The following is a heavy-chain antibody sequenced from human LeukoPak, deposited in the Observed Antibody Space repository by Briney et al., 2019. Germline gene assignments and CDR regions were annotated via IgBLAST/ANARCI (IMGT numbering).Heavy chain of an antibody. Sequence: PGGSLRLSCAASGFTFSSYAMSWVRQAPGKGLEWVSGITGSGSSTYYADSVKGRFTISRDNSKNTLYLQMNSLRAEDTAVYYCAKAVAGHYYFDYWGQGTLVTVSS. CDR3: AKAVAGHYYFDY. D-gene: IGHD6-19*01. J-gene: IGHJ4*02. V-gene: IGHV3-23*01. CDR1: GFTFSSYA. CDR2: ITGSGSST.